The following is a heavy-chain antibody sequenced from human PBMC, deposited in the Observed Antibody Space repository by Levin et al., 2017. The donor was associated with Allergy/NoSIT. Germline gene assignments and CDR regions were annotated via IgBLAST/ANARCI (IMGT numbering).Heavy chain of an antibody. Sequence: GESLKISCKGSGYSFTSYWIGWVRQMPGKGLEWMGIIYPGDSDTRYRPSFQGQVPISADKSISTAYLQWSSLKASDSAMYYCARAYCSGGSCGYYYYGMDVWGQGTTVTVSS. D-gene: IGHD2-15*01. J-gene: IGHJ6*02. CDR3: ARAYCSGGSCGYYYYGMDV. V-gene: IGHV5-51*01. CDR1: GYSFTSYW. CDR2: IYPGDSDT.